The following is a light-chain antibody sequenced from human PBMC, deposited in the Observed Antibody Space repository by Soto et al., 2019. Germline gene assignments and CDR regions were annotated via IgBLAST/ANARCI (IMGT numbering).Light chain of an antibody. CDR3: QQSYSDRQT. V-gene: IGKV1-39*01. CDR2: AAS. J-gene: IGKJ2*01. CDR1: QTVKNY. Sequence: DIQLTQSPSSLSASVGDTVTITCRAGQTVKNYLNWYQLKPGKVPKLLIYAASSLQNGVPARFVGGASGKDFTLTIITLQPEDFATYYCQQSYSDRQTFGQGTKLEI.